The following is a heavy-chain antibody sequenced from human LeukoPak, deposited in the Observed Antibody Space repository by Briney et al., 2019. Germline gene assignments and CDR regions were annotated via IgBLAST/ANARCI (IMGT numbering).Heavy chain of an antibody. Sequence: GGSLRLSCAASGFSFNDYAIHWVRQAPGKGLEWVSLISGDGGSTYYADSMKGRFTISRDNSKNSLYLQMNSLRTEDTALYYCARDSQEFFQHWGQGTLVTVSS. CDR1: GFSFNDYA. CDR2: ISGDGGST. J-gene: IGHJ1*01. CDR3: ARDSQEFFQH. V-gene: IGHV3-43*02.